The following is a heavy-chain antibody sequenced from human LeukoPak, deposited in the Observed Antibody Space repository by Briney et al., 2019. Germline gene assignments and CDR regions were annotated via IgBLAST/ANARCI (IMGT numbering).Heavy chain of an antibody. J-gene: IGHJ3*02. CDR1: GDSVISGRFY. CDR3: ARTTVDTNDRPFDT. V-gene: IGHV4-61*01. CDR2: IYYNEKT. D-gene: IGHD4-11*01. Sequence: PSETLSLTCTVSGDSVISGRFYWSWVRQTPGKGLEWIGYIYYNEKTKYNTALESRVTISLDKSKNQFSMRLTSVTAADTAIYYCARTTVDTNDRPFDTWGQGPLVPVSS.